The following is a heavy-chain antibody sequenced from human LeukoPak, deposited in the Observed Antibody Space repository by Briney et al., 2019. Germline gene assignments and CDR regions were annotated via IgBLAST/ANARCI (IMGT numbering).Heavy chain of an antibody. J-gene: IGHJ4*02. CDR3: AKRIEDYLDY. Sequence: PGGSLTLSCAAAGFSFSSYAMTWVRQAPGEGLEWVSSISGSSLDTYYTASVKGRFTITRDNSKNMLYLEMNSLRAEDTAVYYCAKRIEDYLDYWGQGTLVTVSS. CDR2: ISGSSLDT. CDR1: GFSFSSYA. D-gene: IGHD2/OR15-2a*01. V-gene: IGHV3-23*01.